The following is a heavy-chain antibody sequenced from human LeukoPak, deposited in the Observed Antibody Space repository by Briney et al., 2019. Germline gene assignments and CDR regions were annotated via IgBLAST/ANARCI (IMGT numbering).Heavy chain of an antibody. D-gene: IGHD3-9*01. CDR2: IYHSGST. CDR3: AREYYDILTGYYSNWFDP. J-gene: IGHJ5*02. CDR1: GDSVSSAYY. V-gene: IGHV4-38-2*02. Sequence: SETLSLTCTVSGDSVSSAYYWGWIRQPPGKGLEWIASIYHSGSTYYNPSLKSRVTISVDTSKNQFSLKLSSVTAADTAVYYCAREYYDILTGYYSNWFDPWGQGTLVTVSS.